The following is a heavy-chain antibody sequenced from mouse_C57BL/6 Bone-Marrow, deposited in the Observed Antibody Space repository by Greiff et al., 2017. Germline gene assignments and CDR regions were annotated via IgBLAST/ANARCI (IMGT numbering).Heavy chain of an antibody. D-gene: IGHD2-3*01. CDR2: IWGGGST. V-gene: IGHV2-9*01. J-gene: IGHJ4*01. Sequence: VKLVESGPGLVAPSQSLSITCTVSGFSLTSYGVDWVRQPPGKGLEWLGVIWGGGSTNYNSALMSRLSISKDNSKSQVFLKMNRLQTDDTAMYYCAKRIYDGYYGYAMDYWGQGTSVTVSS. CDR3: AKRIYDGYYGYAMDY. CDR1: GFSLTSYG.